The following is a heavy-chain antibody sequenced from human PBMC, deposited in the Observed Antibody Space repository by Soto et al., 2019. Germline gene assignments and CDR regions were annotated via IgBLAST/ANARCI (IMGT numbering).Heavy chain of an antibody. Sequence: PGGTLRLSWAASGFTFSNYAMSWVRQAPEKGLEWVSANSCSCANTYSSDSVMGRCTNSRDQSKNTLYQQMSTLRAEATPVLYCAEDRGTGGGSCLEYWDRGTRVTASS. CDR1: GFTFSNYA. D-gene: IGHD2-15*01. CDR3: AEDRGTGGGSCLEY. CDR2: NSCSCANT. V-gene: IGHV3-23*01. J-gene: IGHJ4*02.